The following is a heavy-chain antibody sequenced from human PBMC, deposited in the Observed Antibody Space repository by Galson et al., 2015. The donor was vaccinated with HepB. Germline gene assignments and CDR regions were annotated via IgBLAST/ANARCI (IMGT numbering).Heavy chain of an antibody. CDR3: AQQLAVAGWTQDDY. CDR1: GFSLSTSGMC. J-gene: IGHJ4*02. D-gene: IGHD6-19*01. CDR2: IDWDDDK. Sequence: PALVKPTQTLTLTCTFSGFSLSTSGMCVSWIRQPPGKALEWLALIDWDDDKYYSTSLKTRLTTSKDTSKNQVVLTMTNMDPVDTATYYCAQQLAVAGWTQDDYWGQGTLVTVSS. V-gene: IGHV2-70*01.